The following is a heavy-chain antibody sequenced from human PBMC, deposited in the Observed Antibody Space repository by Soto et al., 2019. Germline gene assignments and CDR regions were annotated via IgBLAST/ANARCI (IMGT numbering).Heavy chain of an antibody. J-gene: IGHJ4*02. CDR1: GFTFSSYS. CDR2: ISSSSSTI. V-gene: IGHV3-48*01. Sequence: PGGSLRLSCAASGFTFSSYSMNWVRQAPGKGLEWVSYISSSSSTIYYADSVKGRFTISRDNAKNSLYLQMNSLRAEDTAVYYCARDVSGSGSYSSPPIDYWGQGTLVTVSS. D-gene: IGHD3-10*01. CDR3: ARDVSGSGSYSSPPIDY.